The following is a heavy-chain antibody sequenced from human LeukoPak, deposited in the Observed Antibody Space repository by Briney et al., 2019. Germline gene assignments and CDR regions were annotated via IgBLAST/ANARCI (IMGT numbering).Heavy chain of an antibody. D-gene: IGHD2-2*03. J-gene: IGHJ4*02. CDR2: IYTSGST. Sequence: PSETLSLTCTVSGGSISSYYWSWIRQPAGKGLEWIGRIYTSGSTNYNPSLKSRVTISVDTSKNQFSLKLSSVTAADTAVYYCARGGYCSSTSCTGELDYWGQGTLVTVSS. V-gene: IGHV4-4*07. CDR3: ARGGYCSSTSCTGELDY. CDR1: GGSISSYY.